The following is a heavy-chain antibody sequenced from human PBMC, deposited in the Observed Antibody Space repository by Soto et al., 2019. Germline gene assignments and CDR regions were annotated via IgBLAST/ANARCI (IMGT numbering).Heavy chain of an antibody. Sequence: SQTLSLTCVISGDSVSSSTAAWNWIRQSPSRGLEWLGRTYYRSKWSCDYAVSVKSRMTINADTSKNQFSLQLNSVTPEDTAVYYCARGSLAATITQGGFDIWGQGTMVNVSS. V-gene: IGHV6-1*01. CDR1: GDSVSSSTAA. D-gene: IGHD6-6*01. J-gene: IGHJ3*02. CDR3: ARGSLAATITQGGFDI. CDR2: TYYRSKWSC.